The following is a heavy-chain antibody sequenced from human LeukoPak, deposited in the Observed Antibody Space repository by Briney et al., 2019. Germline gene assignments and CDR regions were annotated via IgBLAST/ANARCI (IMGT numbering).Heavy chain of an antibody. J-gene: IGHJ3*02. CDR1: GGSISSYY. CDR3: ARSPDYYDSCAFDI. CDR2: IYYSGST. D-gene: IGHD3-22*01. V-gene: IGHV4-59*01. Sequence: SETLSLTCTVSGGSISSYYWSWIRQPPGKGLEWIGYIYYSGSTNYNPSLKSRVTISVDTSKNQFSLKLSSVTAADTAVYYCARSPDYYDSCAFDIWGRGTMVTVSS.